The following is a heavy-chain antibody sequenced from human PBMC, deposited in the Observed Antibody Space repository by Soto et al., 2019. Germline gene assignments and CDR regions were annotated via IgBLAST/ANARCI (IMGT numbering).Heavy chain of an antibody. CDR3: ARGPYDFWSGYIADAFDV. CDR1: GFTFSSYT. V-gene: IGHV3-30-3*01. CDR2: ISYDGSNK. J-gene: IGHJ3*01. Sequence: QVQLVESGGSVVQPGRSLRLSCAASGFTFSSYTLHWVRQAPGKGLEWVALISYDGSNKYYADSVKGRFTISRDNSKNTLYLQMNRLRPEDTALFYCARGPYDFWSGYIADAFDVWGQVTMVTVS. D-gene: IGHD3-3*01.